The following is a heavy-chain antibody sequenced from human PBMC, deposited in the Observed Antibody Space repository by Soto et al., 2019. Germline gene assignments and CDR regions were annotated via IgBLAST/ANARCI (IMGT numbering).Heavy chain of an antibody. J-gene: IGHJ6*02. V-gene: IGHV3-23*01. CDR1: GFTFSNYA. CDR2: ISGSGGST. D-gene: IGHD2-2*01. Sequence: GGSLRLSCAASGFTFSNYAMSWVRQAPGKGLEWVSAISGSGGSTYYADSVKGRFTISRDNSKNTLYLQMNSLRAEDTAVYYCGVVPAAIFPPLDVWGQGTTVTVSS. CDR3: GVVPAAIFPPLDV.